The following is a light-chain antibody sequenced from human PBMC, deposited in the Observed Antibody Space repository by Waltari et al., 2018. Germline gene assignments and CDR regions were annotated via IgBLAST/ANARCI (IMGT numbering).Light chain of an antibody. V-gene: IGKV4-1*01. CDR1: QSVLYSSNNKNY. J-gene: IGKJ2*01. CDR3: QQYYGTPPYT. Sequence: EIVITQSPESLAVSLGERATINCKSSQSVLYSSNNKNYLAWYQQKPGQPPKLLIYWASTRESGVPDRFSGSGSGTDFTLTISSLQAGDVAVYYCQQYYGTPPYTFGQGTKLEIK. CDR2: WAS.